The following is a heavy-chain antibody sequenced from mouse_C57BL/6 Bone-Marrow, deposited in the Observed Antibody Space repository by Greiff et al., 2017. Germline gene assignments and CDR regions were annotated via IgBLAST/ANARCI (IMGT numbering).Heavy chain of an antibody. J-gene: IGHJ4*01. Sequence: QVQLKQSGPGLVQPSQSLSITCTVSGFSLTSYGVHWVRQPPGKGLEWLGVIWSGGSTDYNAAFIFRLSISKDKSKSQVFCKMNRLQAEDTAIYYCAKRDDYDGYAMDDWGQGTSVTVSS. V-gene: IGHV2-4*01. CDR3: AKRDDYDGYAMDD. CDR2: IWSGGST. D-gene: IGHD2-4*01. CDR1: GFSLTSYG.